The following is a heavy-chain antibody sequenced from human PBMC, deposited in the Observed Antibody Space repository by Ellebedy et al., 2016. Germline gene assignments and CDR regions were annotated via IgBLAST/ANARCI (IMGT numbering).Heavy chain of an antibody. V-gene: IGHV3-23*01. D-gene: IGHD4-17*01. J-gene: IGHJ4*02. Sequence: GESLKISXVASGFTFGNFFMSWVRQAPGGGLEWVSTISGGGDTTVSADSVKGRFTMSRDIPKNTVHLQMNRLRAEDTAVYYCRQGHYANYWGQGTLVTVSS. CDR2: ISGGGDTT. CDR3: RQGHYANY. CDR1: GFTFGNFF.